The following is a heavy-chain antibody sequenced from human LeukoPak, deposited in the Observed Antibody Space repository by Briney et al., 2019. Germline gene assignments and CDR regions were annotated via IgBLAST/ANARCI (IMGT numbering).Heavy chain of an antibody. V-gene: IGHV4-38-2*01. D-gene: IGHD1-1*01. CDR2: IHHSGST. J-gene: IGHJ4*02. Sequence: SETLSLTCAVSGYSISRGYHWGWIRQPPGKGLEWIGSIHHSGSTYYNSSLKSRVTISVDTSKNQLSLKVSSVTAADTAVYYCARVNWNPDYWGQGTLVTVSS. CDR3: ARVNWNPDY. CDR1: GYSISRGYH.